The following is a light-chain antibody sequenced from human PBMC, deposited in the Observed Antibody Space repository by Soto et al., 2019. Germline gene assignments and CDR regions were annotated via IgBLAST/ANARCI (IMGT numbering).Light chain of an antibody. CDR3: QQYGSSMYT. J-gene: IGKJ2*01. CDR1: QSVSSSY. V-gene: IGKV3-20*01. Sequence: DIVLTQSPGTLSLSPGERATLSCRASQSVSSSYLAWYQQKPGQAPRLLIYGASRRATGIPDRFSGSGSGTDFTLTISRLEPEDFAVYYCQQYGSSMYTFGHGTKLEIK. CDR2: GAS.